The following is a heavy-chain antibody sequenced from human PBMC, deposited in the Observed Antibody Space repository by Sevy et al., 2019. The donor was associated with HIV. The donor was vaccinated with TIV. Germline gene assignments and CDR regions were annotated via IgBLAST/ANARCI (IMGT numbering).Heavy chain of an antibody. D-gene: IGHD3-3*01. CDR2: FDPEDGET. Sequence: ASVKVSCKVSGYTHSELPMHWVRLAPRKGLEWLGGFDPEDGETIYAQKFQGRVTMTEDTSTDTAYMELSRLRSEDTAVYYCATLDFWSDHPFYGTDVWGQGTTVTVSS. CDR1: GYTHSELP. V-gene: IGHV1-24*01. CDR3: ATLDFWSDHPFYGTDV. J-gene: IGHJ6*02.